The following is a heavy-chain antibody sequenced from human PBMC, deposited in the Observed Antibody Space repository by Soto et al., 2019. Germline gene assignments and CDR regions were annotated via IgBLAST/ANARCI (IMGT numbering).Heavy chain of an antibody. V-gene: IGHV3-66*01. J-gene: IGHJ4*02. Sequence: EEQLVESGGDLVQPGGSLRLSCAASGFTVSNNYMSWVRQAPGKGLEWVSLIYSGGSTYYADSVKGRFTISRDSSKHTLYLQMNRLRAEDTAMYYCAAYSHKGYWGQGTLVTVSS. D-gene: IGHD3-16*01. CDR2: IYSGGST. CDR3: AAYSHKGY. CDR1: GFTVSNNY.